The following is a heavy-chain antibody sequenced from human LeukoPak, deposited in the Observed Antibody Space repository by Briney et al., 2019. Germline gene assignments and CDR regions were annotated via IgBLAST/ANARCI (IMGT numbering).Heavy chain of an antibody. J-gene: IGHJ4*02. CDR3: AKTTSIAARPPLDY. Sequence: GGSLRLSCAASGFTFSSYAMSWVRQAPGKGLGWVSAISGSGGSTYYADSVKGRFTISRDNSKNTLYLQMNSLRAEDTAVYYCAKTTSIAARPPLDYWGQGTLVTVSS. CDR1: GFTFSSYA. D-gene: IGHD6-6*01. V-gene: IGHV3-23*01. CDR2: ISGSGGST.